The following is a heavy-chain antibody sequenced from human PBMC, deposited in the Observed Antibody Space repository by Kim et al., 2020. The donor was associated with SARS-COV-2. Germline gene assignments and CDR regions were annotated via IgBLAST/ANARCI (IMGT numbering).Heavy chain of an antibody. D-gene: IGHD5-18*01. CDR1: GFTFSTYS. CDR2: ISSSGSTI. J-gene: IGHJ4*02. Sequence: GGSLRLSCAASGFTFSTYSMNWVRQAPGKGLEWLSWISSSGSTIYYADSVKGRFTISRDDARNSLYLQMNSLRDEDTAVYYCACGYSHGWYYFDYWGQGT. CDR3: ACGYSHGWYYFDY. V-gene: IGHV3-48*02.